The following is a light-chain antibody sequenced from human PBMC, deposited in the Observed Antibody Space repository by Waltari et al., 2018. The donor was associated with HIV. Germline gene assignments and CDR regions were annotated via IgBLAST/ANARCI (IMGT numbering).Light chain of an antibody. J-gene: IGLJ2*01. CDR1: SSDAGGYNY. Sequence: QSALTQPPSASGSPGQSVTISCTGTSSDAGGYNYVSWYPQHPGKAPKLMIYEVSKRPSGVPDRFSGSKSGNTASLTVSGLQAEDEADYYCSSYAGSNVVFGGGTKLTVL. CDR2: EVS. CDR3: SSYAGSNVV. V-gene: IGLV2-8*01.